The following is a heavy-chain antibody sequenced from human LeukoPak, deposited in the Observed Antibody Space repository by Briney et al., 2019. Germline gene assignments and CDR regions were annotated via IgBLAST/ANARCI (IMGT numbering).Heavy chain of an antibody. CDR1: GFTFSTYG. J-gene: IGHJ4*02. V-gene: IGHV3-30*02. CDR3: TKDKDPWKSTSISDFEY. CDR2: IRYDGSNK. Sequence: GGSLRLSCAASGFTFSTYGMHWVRQAPGKGLEGVAFIRYDGSNKYYADSVKGRFTISRDNSKNTLYLQMNSLRAEDTAVYFCTKDKDPWKSTSISDFEYWGQGTLVTVSS. D-gene: IGHD1-1*01.